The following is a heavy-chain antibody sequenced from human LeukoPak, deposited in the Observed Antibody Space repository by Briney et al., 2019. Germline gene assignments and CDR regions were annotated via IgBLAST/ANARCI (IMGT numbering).Heavy chain of an antibody. CDR2: ISSSNDYI. CDR1: GFTFSTST. D-gene: IGHD6-19*01. Sequence: GGSLRLSCAASGFTFSTSTMNWVRQAPGKGLEWVSSISSSNDYIYYADSVKGRFTISRDNAKNSLYLQMNSLRAEDTAVYYCVRIPNSAGFPNWFDSWGQGTLVTVSS. CDR3: VRIPNSAGFPNWFDS. V-gene: IGHV3-21*01. J-gene: IGHJ5*01.